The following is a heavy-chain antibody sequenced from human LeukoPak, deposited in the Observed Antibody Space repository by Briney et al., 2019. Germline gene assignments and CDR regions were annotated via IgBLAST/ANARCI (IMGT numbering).Heavy chain of an antibody. CDR1: GFPFSRDA. CDR3: ASDVAYKFDF. Sequence: GGSLRLFCATSGFPFSRDAMHWVRQCPGKGLEWLSRISPDGTTTNYADSVKGRFSISRDNARNTLYLQMNSLRDEDTAVYYCASDVAYKFDFWGQGTLVTFSS. J-gene: IGHJ4*02. V-gene: IGHV3-74*01. D-gene: IGHD5-24*01. CDR2: ISPDGTTT.